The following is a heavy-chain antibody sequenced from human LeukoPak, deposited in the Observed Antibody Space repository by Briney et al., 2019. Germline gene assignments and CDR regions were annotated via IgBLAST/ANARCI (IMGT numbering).Heavy chain of an antibody. Sequence: PSETLSLTCTVSGASIGSSNYYWGWIRQPPGKGLEWIGSIYHSGSTYYNPSLKSRVTISVDTSENQFSLKLSSVTAADTAVYYCARGGDSSGYHLYIWGQGTMVTVSS. V-gene: IGHV4-39*01. J-gene: IGHJ3*02. CDR2: IYHSGST. CDR3: ARGGDSSGYHLYI. D-gene: IGHD3-22*01. CDR1: GASIGSSNYY.